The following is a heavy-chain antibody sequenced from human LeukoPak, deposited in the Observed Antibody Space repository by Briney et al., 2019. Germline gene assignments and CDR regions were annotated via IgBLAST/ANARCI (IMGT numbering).Heavy chain of an antibody. CDR1: GYSISSGYY. CDR2: IFHSGNT. D-gene: IGHD4-17*01. V-gene: IGHV4-38-2*01. CDR3: ARHSSMTTGYMAY. J-gene: IGHJ4*02. Sequence: PSETLSLTCAVSGYSISSGYYWGWFRQPPGKGLEWIGCIFHSGNTYYNPSLKSRVSISVDTSKNHFSLNLTSVTAADTAVYYCARHSSMTTGYMAYWGQGTLVTVSS.